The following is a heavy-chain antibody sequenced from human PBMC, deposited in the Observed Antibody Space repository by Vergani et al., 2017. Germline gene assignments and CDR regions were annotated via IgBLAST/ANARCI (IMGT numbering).Heavy chain of an antibody. Sequence: EVELVQSGPEMRKPGESLKISCKGSEYSFGNYWIGWVRQIPGKGLEWMGIIYPADSDNRYSPSFQGQVTISADKSISTACLQWDSLKASDTALYYCARHTTYTDSGGQGTLVTVSS. CDR1: EYSFGNYW. J-gene: IGHJ4*02. CDR2: IYPADSDN. D-gene: IGHD1-1*01. CDR3: ARHTTYTDS. V-gene: IGHV5-51*01.